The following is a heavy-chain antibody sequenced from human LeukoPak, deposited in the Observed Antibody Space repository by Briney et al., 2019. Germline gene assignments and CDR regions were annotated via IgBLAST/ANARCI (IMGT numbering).Heavy chain of an antibody. CDR3: ARVSGCSGGSCYNYYYYYYMDV. CDR1: GYTFTGYY. V-gene: IGHV1-2*02. J-gene: IGHJ6*03. D-gene: IGHD2-15*01. Sequence: ASVKVSCKASGYTFTGYYMHWVRQAPGQGLEWMGWINPNSGGTNYAQKFQGRVTMTRDTSTSTAYMELRSLRSDDTAVYYCARVSGCSGGSCYNYYYYYYMDVWGKGTTVTVSS. CDR2: INPNSGGT.